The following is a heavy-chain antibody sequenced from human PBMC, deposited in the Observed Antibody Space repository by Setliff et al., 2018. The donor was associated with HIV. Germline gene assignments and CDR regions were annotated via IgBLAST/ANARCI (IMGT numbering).Heavy chain of an antibody. CDR3: YYYMDV. CDR2: IYYSGRT. D-gene: IGHD1-26*01. V-gene: IGHV4-31*10. J-gene: IGHJ6*03. Sequence: LSLTCTVSGDSITSGGFYCNWFRQHPGKGLEWIGWIYYSGRTKYNPSLEKSVYLQMNSLRAEDTAVYYCARAGVVEGYYYYYYMDVWGKGTTVTVSS. CDR1: GDSITSGGFY.